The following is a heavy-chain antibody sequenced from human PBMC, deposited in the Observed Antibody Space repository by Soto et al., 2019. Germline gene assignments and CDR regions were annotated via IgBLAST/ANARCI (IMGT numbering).Heavy chain of an antibody. J-gene: IGHJ4*02. CDR2: IKSKTDGGTT. CDR1: GFTLSHAW. Sequence: EVQLVESGGGLVKPGGSLRLSCAASGFTLSHAWMSWVRQAPGKGLEWVGRIKSKTDGGTTDYPAPVKGRFTVSRDDSKNTLYLQMNSLKTEDTAVYYCTTDWGGEYQFDYWGQGTLVTVSS. D-gene: IGHD2-2*01. CDR3: TTDWGGEYQFDY. V-gene: IGHV3-15*01.